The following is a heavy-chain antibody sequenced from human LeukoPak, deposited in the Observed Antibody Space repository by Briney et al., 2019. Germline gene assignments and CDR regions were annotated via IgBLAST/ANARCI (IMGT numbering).Heavy chain of an antibody. CDR1: GYSFTSYW. V-gene: IGHV5-51*01. J-gene: IGHJ4*02. Sequence: GESLKISCKGSGYSFTSYWIGWVRQMPGKGLEWMGIIYPGDSDTRYSPSFQGQVTISADKSISTAYLQWSSQKASDTAMYYCARRRGGSGSYYNAYFDYWGQGTLVTVSS. D-gene: IGHD3-10*01. CDR3: ARRRGGSGSYYNAYFDY. CDR2: IYPGDSDT.